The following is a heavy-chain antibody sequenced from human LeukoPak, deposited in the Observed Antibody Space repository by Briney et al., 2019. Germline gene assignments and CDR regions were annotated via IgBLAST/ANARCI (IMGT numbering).Heavy chain of an antibody. CDR3: AREGDNRGYYYYDY. V-gene: IGHV4-61*08. CDR1: GGSISSGGYS. Sequence: PSETLSLTCAVSGGSISSGGYSWSWIRQPPGKGLEWIGYIYYSGRTNYNPSLKSRVTMSVDTSKNQFSLKLSSVTAADTAVYYCAREGDNRGYYYYDYWGQGTLVTVSS. J-gene: IGHJ4*02. CDR2: IYYSGRT. D-gene: IGHD3-22*01.